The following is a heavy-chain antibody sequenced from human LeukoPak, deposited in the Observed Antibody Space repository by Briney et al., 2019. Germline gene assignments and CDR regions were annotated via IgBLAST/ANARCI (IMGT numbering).Heavy chain of an antibody. D-gene: IGHD6-13*01. J-gene: IGHJ4*02. Sequence: SEILSLTCAVYGGSFSGYYWSWIRQPPGKELEWIGEINHSGSTNYNPSLKSRVTISVDTSKNQFSLKLSSVTAADTAVYYCAREIAAEPGYYFDYWGQGTLVTVSS. CDR1: GGSFSGYY. CDR2: INHSGST. CDR3: AREIAAEPGYYFDY. V-gene: IGHV4-34*01.